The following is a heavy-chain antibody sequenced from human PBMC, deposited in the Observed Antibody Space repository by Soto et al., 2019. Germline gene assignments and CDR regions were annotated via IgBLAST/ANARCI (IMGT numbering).Heavy chain of an antibody. Sequence: EVQLVESGGGVVRPGGSLRLACAVSGFSLDEYGMSWVRQAPGKGLEWVSGMHRNGGSTGYADSVKGRFTISRDDAKNYLYLQMNRLRAEDTAFYYCARDHRWGYEYGDYGDSWGHGTLVTVSS. CDR3: ARDHRWGYEYGDYGDS. CDR2: MHRNGGST. D-gene: IGHD4-17*01. CDR1: GFSLDEYG. V-gene: IGHV3-20*04. J-gene: IGHJ5*01.